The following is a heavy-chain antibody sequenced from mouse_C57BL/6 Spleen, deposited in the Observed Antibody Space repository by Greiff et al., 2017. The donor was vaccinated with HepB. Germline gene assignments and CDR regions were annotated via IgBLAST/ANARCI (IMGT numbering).Heavy chain of an antibody. CDR2: INPYNGGT. V-gene: IGHV1-19*01. CDR1: GYTFTDYY. D-gene: IGHD1-1*01. Sequence: EVQLQQSGPVLVKPGASVKMSCKASGYTFTDYYMNWVKQSHGKSLEWIGVINPYNGGTSYNQKFKGKATLTVDKSSSTAYMELNSLTSEDSAVYYCARSNYVGFYWYFDVWGTGTTVTVSS. J-gene: IGHJ1*03. CDR3: ARSNYVGFYWYFDV.